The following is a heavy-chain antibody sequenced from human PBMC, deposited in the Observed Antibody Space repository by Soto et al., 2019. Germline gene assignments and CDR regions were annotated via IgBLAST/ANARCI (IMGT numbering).Heavy chain of an antibody. CDR3: ASNSFDQLLFDY. V-gene: IGHV4-61*01. Sequence: NPSETLSLTCTVSGGSVSSGSYYWSWIRQPPGKGLEWIGYIYYSGSTNYNPSLKSRVTISVDTSKNQFSLKLSSVTAADTAVYYCASNSFDQLLFDYWGQGTLVTVSS. D-gene: IGHD2-2*01. J-gene: IGHJ4*02. CDR1: GGSVSSGSYY. CDR2: IYYSGST.